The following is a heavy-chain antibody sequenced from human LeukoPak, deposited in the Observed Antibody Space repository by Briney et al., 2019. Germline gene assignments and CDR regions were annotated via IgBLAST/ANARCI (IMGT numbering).Heavy chain of an antibody. J-gene: IGHJ3*02. CDR1: GFTFSSYS. Sequence: PGGSLRLSCAASGFTFSSYSMNWVRQAPGKGLERVSYLSSSSGTIYYADSVKGRFTISRDNAKNSLYLQMNSLRDEDTAVYYCARGYLYAFDIWGQGTVVTVSS. V-gene: IGHV3-48*02. D-gene: IGHD1-1*01. CDR3: ARGYLYAFDI. CDR2: LSSSSGTI.